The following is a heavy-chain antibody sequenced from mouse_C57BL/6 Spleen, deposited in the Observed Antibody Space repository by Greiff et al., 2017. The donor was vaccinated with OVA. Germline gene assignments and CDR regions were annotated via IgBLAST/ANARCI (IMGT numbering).Heavy chain of an antibody. CDR3: ARGYYGSSLYYFDY. Sequence: VHLVESGPELVKPGASVKISCKASGYAFSSSWMNWVKQRPGKGLEWIGRIYPGDGDTNYNGKFKGKATLTADKSSSTAYMQLSSLTSEDSAVYFCARGYYGSSLYYFDYWGQGTTLTVSS. CDR2: IYPGDGDT. V-gene: IGHV1-82*01. CDR1: GYAFSSSW. D-gene: IGHD1-1*01. J-gene: IGHJ2*01.